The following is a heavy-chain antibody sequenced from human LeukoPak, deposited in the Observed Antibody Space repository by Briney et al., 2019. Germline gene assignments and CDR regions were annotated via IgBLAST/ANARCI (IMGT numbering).Heavy chain of an antibody. Sequence: SETLSLTCTVSGGSISSYYWSWIRQPAGKGLEWIGRIYTSGSTNYNPSLKSRVTMSVDTSKNQFSLKLSSVTAADTAVYYCARDGSIGDYWGDYYYMDVWGKGTTVTVSS. D-gene: IGHD4-17*01. CDR3: ARDGSIGDYWGDYYYMDV. CDR2: IYTSGST. J-gene: IGHJ6*03. CDR1: GGSISSYY. V-gene: IGHV4-4*07.